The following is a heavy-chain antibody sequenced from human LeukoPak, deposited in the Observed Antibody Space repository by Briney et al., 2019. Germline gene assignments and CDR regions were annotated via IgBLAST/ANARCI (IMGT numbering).Heavy chain of an antibody. J-gene: IGHJ4*02. D-gene: IGHD6-19*01. CDR1: GGSISSYY. CDR2: IYYSGST. V-gene: IGHV4-59*01. CDR3: ARETGYSSGWYDY. Sequence: SETLSLTCTVSGGSISSYYWSWIRQPPGKGLEWIGYIYYSGSTNYNPSLKSRVTISVDTSKNQFSLKLSSVTAADTAAYYCARETGYSSGWYDYWGQGTLVTVSS.